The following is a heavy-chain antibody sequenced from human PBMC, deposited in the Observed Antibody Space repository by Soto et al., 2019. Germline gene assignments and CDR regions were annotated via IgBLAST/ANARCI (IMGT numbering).Heavy chain of an antibody. Sequence: QVQLQQWGAGLLKPSETLSLTCAVYGGSFSGYYWSWIRQPPGKGLEWIGEINHSGSTNYNPSLKGRVTISVDTSKNQFSLKLSSVTAADTAVYYCAYCGGDCSSFGGMDVWGQGTTVTVSS. D-gene: IGHD2-21*02. V-gene: IGHV4-34*01. CDR3: AYCGGDCSSFGGMDV. CDR1: GGSFSGYY. J-gene: IGHJ6*02. CDR2: INHSGST.